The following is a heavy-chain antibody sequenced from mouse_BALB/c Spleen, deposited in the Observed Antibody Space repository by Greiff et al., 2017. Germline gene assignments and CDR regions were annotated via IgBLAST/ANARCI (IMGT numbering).Heavy chain of an antibody. CDR2: ISYSGST. J-gene: IGHJ3*01. D-gene: IGHD2-10*02. V-gene: IGHV3-2*02. CDR1: GYSITSDYA. CDR3: ARPYGNYEAWFAY. Sequence: EVKLMESGPGLVKPSQSLSLTCTVTGYSITSDYAWNWIRQFPGNKLEWMGYISYSGSTSYNPSLKSRISITRDTSKNQFFLQLNSVTTEDTATYCCARPYGNYEAWFAYWGQGTLVTVSA.